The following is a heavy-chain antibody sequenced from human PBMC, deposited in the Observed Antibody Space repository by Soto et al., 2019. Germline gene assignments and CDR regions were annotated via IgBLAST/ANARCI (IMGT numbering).Heavy chain of an antibody. V-gene: IGHV1-3*01. J-gene: IGHJ6*02. CDR1: AHRSTSHE. CDR3: ARLPGGIAAAGLGLGYDYGMHV. CDR2: INAGNGNT. Sequence: SGKVGCKGSAHRSTSHEKHRVRQAPGQRLDWMGWINAGNGNTKYSQKFQGRVTITRDTSASTAYMELSSLRSEDTAVYYCARLPGGIAAAGLGLGYDYGMHVWGQVSTVPVS. D-gene: IGHD6-13*01.